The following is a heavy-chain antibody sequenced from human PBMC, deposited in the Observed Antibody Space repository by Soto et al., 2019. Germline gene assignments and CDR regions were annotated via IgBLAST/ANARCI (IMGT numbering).Heavy chain of an antibody. Sequence: GASVKVSCKVSGYTLTELSMHWVRQAPGKGLEWMGGFDPEDGETIYAQKFQGRVTMTEDTSTDTAYMELSSLRSEDTAVYYCATAGRYCSGGSCRAIDYWGQGTLVTVSS. J-gene: IGHJ4*02. CDR2: FDPEDGET. V-gene: IGHV1-24*01. CDR1: GYTLTELS. CDR3: ATAGRYCSGGSCRAIDY. D-gene: IGHD2-15*01.